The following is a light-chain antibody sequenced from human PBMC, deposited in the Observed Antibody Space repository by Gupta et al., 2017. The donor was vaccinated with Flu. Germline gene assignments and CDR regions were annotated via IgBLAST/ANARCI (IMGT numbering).Light chain of an antibody. J-gene: IGLJ1*01. CDR3: QAWDGSTGV. CDR2: QDT. V-gene: IGLV3-1*01. CDR1: TLGDKY. Sequence: SYDLTQPPSVSVSPGQTASITCFGDTLGDKYASWYQQKPGQSPVLVIYQDTKRPSGIPERFSGSNSGNTATLTISGTQAMDEADYYCQAWDGSTGVFGAGTKVTVL.